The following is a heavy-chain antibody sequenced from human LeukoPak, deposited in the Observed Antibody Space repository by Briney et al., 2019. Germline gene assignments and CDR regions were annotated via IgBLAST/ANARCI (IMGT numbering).Heavy chain of an antibody. CDR2: IYHSGST. J-gene: IGHJ5*02. CDR1: GYSISSGYY. V-gene: IGHV4-38-2*01. Sequence: SETLSLTCAVSGYSISSGYYWGWIRQPPGKGLEWIGSIYHSGSTYYNPSLKSRVTISVDTSKNQFSLKLSSVTAAATAVYYCARGSGRMDIVVVPAATNWFDPWGQGTLVTVSS. CDR3: ARGSGRMDIVVVPAATNWFDP. D-gene: IGHD2-2*03.